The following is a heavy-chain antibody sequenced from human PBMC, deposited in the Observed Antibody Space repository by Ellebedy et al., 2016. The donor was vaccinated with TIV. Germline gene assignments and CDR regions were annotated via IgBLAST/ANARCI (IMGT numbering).Heavy chain of an antibody. Sequence: GESLKISXAASGFSFSDYNMNWVRQAPGKGLEWVSYISSSSSTIYYADSVKGRVTVSRDNSKNTLHLQMNNLKTNDTAVYYCASGATLLYGNFDHWGQGTPVTVSS. J-gene: IGHJ4*02. V-gene: IGHV3-48*01. D-gene: IGHD3-10*01. CDR1: GFSFSDYN. CDR3: ASGATLLYGNFDH. CDR2: ISSSSSTI.